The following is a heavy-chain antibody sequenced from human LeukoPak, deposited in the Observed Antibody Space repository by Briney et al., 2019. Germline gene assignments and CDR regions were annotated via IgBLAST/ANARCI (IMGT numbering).Heavy chain of an antibody. J-gene: IGHJ4*02. CDR1: GYSISSGYY. CDR3: ARDERYDSSGYPFDY. Sequence: SETLSLTCTVSGYSISSGYYWGWIRQPPGKGLEWIGSIYHSGSTCYNPSLKSRVTISVDTSKNQLSLKLSSVTAADTAVYYCARDERYDSSGYPFDYWGQGTLVTVSS. D-gene: IGHD3-22*01. V-gene: IGHV4-38-2*02. CDR2: IYHSGST.